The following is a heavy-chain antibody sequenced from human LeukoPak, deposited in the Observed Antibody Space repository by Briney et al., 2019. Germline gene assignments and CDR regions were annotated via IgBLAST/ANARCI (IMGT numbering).Heavy chain of an antibody. V-gene: IGHV5-10-1*01. Sequence: GESLKISCKGSGYSFTSYWISWVRQMPGKGLEWMGRIDPSDSYTNYSPSFQGHVTISADKSISTAYLQWSSLKASDTAMYYCASPRDSSFDAFDIWGQGTMVTVSS. CDR1: GYSFTSYW. D-gene: IGHD6-13*01. J-gene: IGHJ3*02. CDR2: IDPSDSYT. CDR3: ASPRDSSFDAFDI.